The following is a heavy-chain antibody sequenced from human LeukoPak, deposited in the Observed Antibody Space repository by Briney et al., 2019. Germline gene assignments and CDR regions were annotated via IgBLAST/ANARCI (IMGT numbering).Heavy chain of an antibody. J-gene: IGHJ3*02. CDR2: ISGSGGST. Sequence: TGGSLRLSCAASGFTFSSYAMSWVRQAPGKGLEWVSAISGSGGSTYYADSVKGRFTISRDNSKNTLYLQMNSLRAEDTAVYYCAKVGDYYDSSGFNAFDIWGQGTMVTVSS. CDR3: AKVGDYYDSSGFNAFDI. D-gene: IGHD3-22*01. V-gene: IGHV3-23*01. CDR1: GFTFSSYA.